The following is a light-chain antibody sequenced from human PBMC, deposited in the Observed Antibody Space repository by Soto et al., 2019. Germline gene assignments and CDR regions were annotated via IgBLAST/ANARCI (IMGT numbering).Light chain of an antibody. CDR3: QQRSDWPRT. Sequence: EIVMTQSPATLSVSPGERVTLSCRASQSAISNLAWYQQKPGQAPRLLIYDASNRATGIPARFSGSGSGTDFTLTISSLEPEDFAVYYCQQRSDWPRTFGGGTKVDIK. CDR2: DAS. J-gene: IGKJ4*01. V-gene: IGKV3-11*01. CDR1: QSAISN.